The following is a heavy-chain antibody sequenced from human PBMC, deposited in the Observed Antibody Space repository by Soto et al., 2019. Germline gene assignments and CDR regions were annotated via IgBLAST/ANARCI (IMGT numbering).Heavy chain of an antibody. CDR3: ARDRASSGWVASAWYYGMDV. D-gene: IGHD6-19*01. Sequence: LRLSCAASGFTFSSYAMHWVRQAPGKGLEWVAVISYDGSNKYYADSVKGRFTISRDNSKNTLYLQMNSLRAEDTAVYYCARDRASSGWVASAWYYGMDVWGQGTTVTVSS. CDR1: GFTFSSYA. CDR2: ISYDGSNK. V-gene: IGHV3-30-3*01. J-gene: IGHJ6*02.